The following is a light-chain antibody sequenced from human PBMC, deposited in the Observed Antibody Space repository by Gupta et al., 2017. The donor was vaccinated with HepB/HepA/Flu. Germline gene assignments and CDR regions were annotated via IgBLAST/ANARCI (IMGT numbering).Light chain of an antibody. V-gene: IGLV2-14*01. J-gene: IGLJ3*02. CDR1: SIDVGGYNY. CDR2: EVS. Sequence: SALTPPATVSGSPGQSITISCTGTSIDVGGYNYVSWYQQHPGKAPKLMIYEVSNRPSGVANRFSGSKSGNTASLTISGLQAEDEADYYCSSYKSSTTLWVFGGGTKLTVL. CDR3: SSYKSSTTLWV.